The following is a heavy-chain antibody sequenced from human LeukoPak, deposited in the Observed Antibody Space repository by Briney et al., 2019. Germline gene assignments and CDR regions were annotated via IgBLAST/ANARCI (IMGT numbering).Heavy chain of an antibody. CDR3: ARHYYYGSGTYSYFDY. D-gene: IGHD3-10*01. V-gene: IGHV5-51*01. Sequence: GESLKISCKASGFSFTTHWIGWVRQLPGKGLEWMGIVYPGDSDTIYSPSFQGQVTISADKSISTAYLQWSSLKASDTAMYYCARHYYYGSGTYSYFDYWGQGTLVTVSS. J-gene: IGHJ4*02. CDR1: GFSFTTHW. CDR2: VYPGDSDT.